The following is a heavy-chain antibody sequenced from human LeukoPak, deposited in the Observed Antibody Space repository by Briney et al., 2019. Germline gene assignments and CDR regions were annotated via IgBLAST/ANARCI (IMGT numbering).Heavy chain of an antibody. CDR3: ARDRGGTGDFDY. CDR2: INVGNGDT. CDR1: GYTFTNYV. Sequence: ASVKVSCKASGYTFTNYVIHWVRRAPGQRPEWMGWINVGNGDTKYSQKFQGRVTIARDTSASTAYMELSSLRSEDTAVHYCARDRGGTGDFDYWGQGTLVTVSS. J-gene: IGHJ4*02. V-gene: IGHV1-3*01. D-gene: IGHD1-1*01.